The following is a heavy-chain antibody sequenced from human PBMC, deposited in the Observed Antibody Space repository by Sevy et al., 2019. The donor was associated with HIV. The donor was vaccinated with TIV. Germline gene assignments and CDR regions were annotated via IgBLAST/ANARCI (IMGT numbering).Heavy chain of an antibody. J-gene: IGHJ4*02. CDR2: IRYDGSDT. V-gene: IGHV3-30*02. CDR3: AKDYLYYYDTSGSPGYFDY. Sequence: GGSLRLSCTASGFTFNRYGMHWVRQAPGKGLEWVAFIRYDGSDTNYADSVKGRFTISRDNSKNTLYLQMSSLRAEDTAVYYCAKDYLYYYDTSGSPGYFDYWGQGTLVTVSS. CDR1: GFTFNRYG. D-gene: IGHD3-22*01.